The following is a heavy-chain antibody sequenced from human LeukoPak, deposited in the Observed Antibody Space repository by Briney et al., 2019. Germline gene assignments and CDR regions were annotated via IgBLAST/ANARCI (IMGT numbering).Heavy chain of an antibody. D-gene: IGHD3-10*01. CDR1: GGSISSYF. J-gene: IGHJ4*02. V-gene: IGHV4-59*01. CDR3: ARSHGSGSYYNLNDC. CDR2: IYHTGNT. Sequence: SETLSLTCTVSGGSISSYFWTWIRQPPGKGLEWIGYIYHTGNTNYSPSLRGRVTMSIDTSRNQFSLKLNSVTAADTAVYYCARSHGSGSYYNLNDCWGQGTLVTVSS.